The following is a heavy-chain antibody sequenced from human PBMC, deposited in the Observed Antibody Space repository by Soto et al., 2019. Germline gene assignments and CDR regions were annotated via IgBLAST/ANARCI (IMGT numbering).Heavy chain of an antibody. Sequence: QLQLQESGPGLVRPSETLSLTCTVSGGSISSSSYYWGWIRQPPGKGLEWIGSIYYSGSTYYNPTLKSRVTISVDTSKNQSSLKLSSVTAAATAVYYCASPKTAFYNWLDPWGQGTLVTVSS. J-gene: IGHJ5*02. CDR3: ASPKTAFYNWLDP. CDR1: GGSISSSSYY. D-gene: IGHD3-3*02. CDR2: IYYSGST. V-gene: IGHV4-39*01.